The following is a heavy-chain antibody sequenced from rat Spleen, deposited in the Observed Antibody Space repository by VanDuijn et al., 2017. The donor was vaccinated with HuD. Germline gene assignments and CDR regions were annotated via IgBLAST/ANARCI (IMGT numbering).Heavy chain of an antibody. J-gene: IGHJ2*01. CDR1: GFSLTSDG. Sequence: QVQLKESGPGLVQPSQTLSLTCTVSGFSLTSDGVSWVRQPPGKGLEWIAAVSSGGNTYYDSTLKSRLSISRDTSKSQVFLEMNSLQTEDTATYYCARANRESYAHFDYWGQGVMVTVSS. CDR2: VSSGGNT. V-gene: IGHV2S12*01. CDR3: ARANRESYAHFDY. D-gene: IGHD1-12*01.